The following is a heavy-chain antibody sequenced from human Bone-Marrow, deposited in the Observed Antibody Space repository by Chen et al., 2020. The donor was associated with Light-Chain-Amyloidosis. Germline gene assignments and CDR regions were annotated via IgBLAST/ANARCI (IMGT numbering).Heavy chain of an antibody. CDR1: GGSFSGYF. CDR3: ARSRPFYGSGSYYTLWWFDP. Sequence: QVQLQQWGAGLLKPSETLSLTCAVYGGSFSGYFWSWIRQPPGKGLEWIGEINHSGSPNYNPSLKSRVTISVDTSKNQFSLKLSSVTAADTAVYYCARSRPFYGSGSYYTLWWFDPWGQGTLVTVSS. D-gene: IGHD3-10*01. V-gene: IGHV4-34*01. CDR2: INHSGSP. J-gene: IGHJ5*02.